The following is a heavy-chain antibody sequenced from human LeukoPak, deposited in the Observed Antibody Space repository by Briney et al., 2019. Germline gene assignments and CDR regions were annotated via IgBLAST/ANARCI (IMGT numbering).Heavy chain of an antibody. CDR2: INPNSGGT. Sequence: ASVKVSCKASGYTFTRYYMHWVRQAPGQGLEWMGWINPNSGGTNYAQKFQGRVTMTRDTSISTAYMELSRLRSDDTAVYYCAREGSYSYYFDPPFDYWGQGTLVTVSS. CDR3: AREGSYSYYFDPPFDY. J-gene: IGHJ4*02. D-gene: IGHD2/OR15-2a*01. V-gene: IGHV1-2*02. CDR1: GYTFTRYY.